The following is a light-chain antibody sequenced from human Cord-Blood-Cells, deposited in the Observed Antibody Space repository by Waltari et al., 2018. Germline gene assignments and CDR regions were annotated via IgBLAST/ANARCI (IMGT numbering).Light chain of an antibody. CDR1: QRISSY. Sequence: DIQMTQSPSSLSASVVDRVTITCRPSQRISSYLNWYQQKPGKDPRLLIYAASSLQSGVPSRFSGSGSGTDFTLTISSLQPEEFATYYCQQSYSTPYTFGQGTKLEIK. CDR3: QQSYSTPYT. V-gene: IGKV1-39*01. CDR2: AAS. J-gene: IGKJ2*01.